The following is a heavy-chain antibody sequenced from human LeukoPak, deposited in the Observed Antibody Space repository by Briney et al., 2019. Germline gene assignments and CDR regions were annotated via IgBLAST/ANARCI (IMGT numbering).Heavy chain of an antibody. V-gene: IGHV4-59*01. CDR3: ARTRDGYNSDY. CDR1: GGSISSYY. J-gene: IGHJ4*02. Sequence: SETLSLTCTVSGGSISSYYWSWIRQPPGKGLERIGYIYYSGSTNYNPSLKSRVTISVDTSKSQFSLKLSSVTAADTAVYYCARTRDGYNSDYWGQGTLVTVSS. D-gene: IGHD5-24*01. CDR2: IYYSGST.